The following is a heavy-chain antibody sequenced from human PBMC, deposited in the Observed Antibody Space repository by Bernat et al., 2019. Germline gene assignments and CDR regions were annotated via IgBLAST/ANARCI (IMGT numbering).Heavy chain of an antibody. V-gene: IGHV1-69*02. CDR2: IIPILGIA. CDR1: GGTFSSYT. Sequence: QVQLVQSGAEVKKPGSSVKVSCKASGGTFSSYTISWVRQAPGQGLEWMGRIIPILGIANYAQKFQGRVTITADKSTSTAYMELSSLRSEDTAVYYCARGDNFDWLYDDYWGQGTLVTVSS. J-gene: IGHJ4*02. D-gene: IGHD3-9*01. CDR3: ARGDNFDWLYDDY.